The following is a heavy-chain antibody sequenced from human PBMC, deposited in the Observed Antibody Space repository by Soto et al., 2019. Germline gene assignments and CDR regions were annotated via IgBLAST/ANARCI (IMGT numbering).Heavy chain of an antibody. CDR1: GGSISSSSYY. CDR3: ARRPAGLKKPHEFDY. CDR2: IYYSGST. D-gene: IGHD2-21*02. J-gene: IGHJ4*02. Sequence: SETLSLTCTVSGGSISSSSYYWGWIRQPPGKGLEWIGSIYYSGSTYYNPSLKSRVTISVDTSKNQFSLKLSSVTAADTAVYYCARRPAGLKKPHEFDYWGQGTLVTVSS. V-gene: IGHV4-39*01.